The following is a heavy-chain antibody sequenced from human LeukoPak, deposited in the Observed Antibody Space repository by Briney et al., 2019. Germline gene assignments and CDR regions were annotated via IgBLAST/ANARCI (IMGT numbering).Heavy chain of an antibody. J-gene: IGHJ4*02. CDR2: IIPIFGTA. D-gene: IGHD2-8*01. V-gene: IGHV1-69*05. CDR1: GYTFTSYS. CDR3: AARYCTNGVCPNGDY. Sequence: ASVKVSCKASGYTFTSYSISWVRQAPGQGLEWMGGIIPIFGTANYAQKFQGRVTITTDESTSTAYMELSSLRSEDTAVYYCAARYCTNGVCPNGDYWGQGTLVTVSS.